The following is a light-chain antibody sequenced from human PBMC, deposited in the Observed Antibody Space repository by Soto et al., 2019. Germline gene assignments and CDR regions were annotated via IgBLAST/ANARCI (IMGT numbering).Light chain of an antibody. CDR1: QSVSSSY. V-gene: IGKV3-20*01. Sequence: EIVLTQSPGTLSLSPGDRATLSCRASQSVSSSYLAWYQQKPDQAPRLLIYGASTRATGIPDRFSGDGSVTHFTLTISRLEAEDFVMYYCQQYGSSPITFGQGTRLEIK. J-gene: IGKJ5*01. CDR3: QQYGSSPIT. CDR2: GAS.